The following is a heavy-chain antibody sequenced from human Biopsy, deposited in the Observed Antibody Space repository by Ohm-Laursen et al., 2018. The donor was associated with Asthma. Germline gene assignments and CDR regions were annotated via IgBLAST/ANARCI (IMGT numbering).Heavy chain of an antibody. CDR1: PGSFSGLF. CDR2: TNERGVT. V-gene: IGHV4-34*01. J-gene: IGHJ6*02. Sequence: GTLSLTCHVYPGSFSGLFWTWIRQSPGKGLEWIGETNERGVTNNNPSLKSRVIISIDTYWNRVSLKLTSVTAADTAVYYCARGPELDVWGQGTTVTVSS. CDR3: ARGPELDV.